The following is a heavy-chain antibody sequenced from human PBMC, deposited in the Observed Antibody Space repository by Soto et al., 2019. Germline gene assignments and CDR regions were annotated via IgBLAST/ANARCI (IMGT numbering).Heavy chain of an antibody. CDR2: ISSSSTI. Sequence: GGSLRLSCAASGFTFSDYYMSWIRQAPGKGLEWVSYISSSSTIYYADSVKGRFTISRDNAKNSLYLQMNSLRAEDTAVYCCARRNASDIWGQGTMVTVSS. CDR3: ARRNASDI. J-gene: IGHJ3*02. V-gene: IGHV3-11*01. CDR1: GFTFSDYY.